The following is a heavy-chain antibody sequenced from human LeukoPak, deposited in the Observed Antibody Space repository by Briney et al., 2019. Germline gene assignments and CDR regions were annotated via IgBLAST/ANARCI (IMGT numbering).Heavy chain of an antibody. Sequence: GGSLRLSCAASGFTFSSFPMNWVRQAPGKGLEWVSYINSGDSTVYYADSVKGRFTISGDNAKNSLYLQMNGLRAEDTAVYYCARGGTLGYSNYWEPFDYWGQGTLVTVSS. D-gene: IGHD4-11*01. V-gene: IGHV3-48*01. CDR2: INSGDSTV. J-gene: IGHJ4*02. CDR1: GFTFSSFP. CDR3: ARGGTLGYSNYWEPFDY.